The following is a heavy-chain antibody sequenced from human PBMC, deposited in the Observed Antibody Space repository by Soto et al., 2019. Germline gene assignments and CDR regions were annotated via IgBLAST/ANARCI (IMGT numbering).Heavy chain of an antibody. CDR1: GFTFSSYA. Sequence: XXSLRLSFAASGFTFSSYAMRWVRQAPGKGLEWVSAISGSGGSTFYADSVKGRFTISRDNSKNTLYLQLSSLRHEDTAIYFCAKDPNGDYVGAFDSWGQGSLVTVSS. V-gene: IGHV3-23*01. J-gene: IGHJ4*02. D-gene: IGHD4-17*01. CDR3: AKDPNGDYVGAFDS. CDR2: ISGSGGST.